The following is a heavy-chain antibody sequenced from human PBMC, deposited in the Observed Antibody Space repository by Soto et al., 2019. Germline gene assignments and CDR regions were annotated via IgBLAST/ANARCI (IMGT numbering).Heavy chain of an antibody. CDR3: ASPYDFWSGYHPPRRYGMDV. CDR2: IIPIFGTA. Sequence: GASVKASCKASGGTFSSYAISWVRQAPGQGLEWMGGIIPIFGTANYAQKFQGRVTITADESTSTAYMELSSLRSEDTAVYYCASPYDFWSGYHPPRRYGMDVWGQGTTVTVSS. CDR1: GGTFSSYA. V-gene: IGHV1-69*13. J-gene: IGHJ6*02. D-gene: IGHD3-3*01.